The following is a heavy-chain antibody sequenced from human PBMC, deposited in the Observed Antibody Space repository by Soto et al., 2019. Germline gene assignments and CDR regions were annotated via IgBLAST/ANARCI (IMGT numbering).Heavy chain of an antibody. Sequence: PSETLSLTCTVSGGSISSYYWSWVRQPPGKGLEWIGCIYYSGCTNYNPSLKSRVTISGGTSKNQFTLKLSSVTAADKAVYCGGRGHLDWLLYFDYWGQGTLVTVSS. V-gene: IGHV4-59*01. CDR1: GGSISSYY. CDR3: GRGHLDWLLYFDY. D-gene: IGHD3-3*01. J-gene: IGHJ4*02. CDR2: IYYSGCT.